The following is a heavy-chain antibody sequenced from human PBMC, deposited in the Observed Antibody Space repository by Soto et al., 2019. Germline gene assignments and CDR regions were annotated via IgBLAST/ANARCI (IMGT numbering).Heavy chain of an antibody. J-gene: IGHJ4*02. CDR2: ISYDGSNK. D-gene: IGHD3-9*01. Sequence: PGGSLRLSXAASGFTFSSYGMHWVRQAPGKGLEWVAVISYDGSNKYYADSVKGRFTISRDNSKNTLYLQMNSLRAEDTAVYYCAKDYDILTGYYHDYWGQGTLVTVSS. CDR3: AKDYDILTGYYHDY. CDR1: GFTFSSYG. V-gene: IGHV3-30*18.